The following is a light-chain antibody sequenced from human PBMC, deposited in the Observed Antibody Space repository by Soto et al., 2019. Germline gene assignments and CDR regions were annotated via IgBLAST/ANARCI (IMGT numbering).Light chain of an antibody. CDR3: SSYSSSSPPNYV. V-gene: IGLV2-14*01. CDR2: DVD. CDR1: SSDVGGYNY. Sequence: QSALTQPASVSGSPGQSITISCTGTSSDVGGYNYVSWYQQHPGTAPKLIIYDVDNRPSGVSSRFSGSKSGNTASLTISGRQAEDEADYYCSSYSSSSPPNYVFGTGTKVTVL. J-gene: IGLJ1*01.